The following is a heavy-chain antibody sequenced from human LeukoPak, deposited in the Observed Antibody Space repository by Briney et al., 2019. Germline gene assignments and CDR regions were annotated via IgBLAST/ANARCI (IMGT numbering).Heavy chain of an antibody. Sequence: PSETLSLTXTVSGYSISSGYYWGWIRQPPGKGLEWIGSIYHSGSTYYNPSLKSRVTISVDTSKNQFSLKLSSVTAADTAVYYCARVGSGYDSLVYFDYWGQGTLVTVSS. CDR2: IYHSGST. CDR1: GYSISSGYY. V-gene: IGHV4-38-2*02. CDR3: ARVGSGYDSLVYFDY. J-gene: IGHJ4*02. D-gene: IGHD5-12*01.